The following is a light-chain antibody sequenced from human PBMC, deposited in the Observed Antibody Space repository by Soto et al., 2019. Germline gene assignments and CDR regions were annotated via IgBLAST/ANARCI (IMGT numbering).Light chain of an antibody. Sequence: EMVLTQSPGTLSSSLGERATLSCRASQSLRTNSLAWYQQKPGQAPRLLISGVYSRAAGIPDRFSGSGSGTDFTLTISRLEPEDFAVYYCQHYGSSSWTFGQGTKVDIK. CDR1: QSLRTNS. J-gene: IGKJ1*01. CDR2: GVY. CDR3: QHYGSSSWT. V-gene: IGKV3-20*01.